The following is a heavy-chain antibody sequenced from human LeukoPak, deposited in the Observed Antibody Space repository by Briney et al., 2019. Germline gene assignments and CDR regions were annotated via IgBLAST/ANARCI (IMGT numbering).Heavy chain of an antibody. CDR2: IYNSGTT. CDR1: GGSFSPYY. D-gene: IGHD1-20*01. CDR3: ARSVTGANNWFDP. V-gene: IGHV4-4*09. J-gene: IGHJ5*02. Sequence: PSETLSLTCTVSGGSFSPYYWSWIRQPPGKGLEWVGIIYNSGTTYYNPSLTSRVTISIDTSKNQFSLKLTSVTAADTAVYYCARSVTGANNWFDPWGQGTLVTVSS.